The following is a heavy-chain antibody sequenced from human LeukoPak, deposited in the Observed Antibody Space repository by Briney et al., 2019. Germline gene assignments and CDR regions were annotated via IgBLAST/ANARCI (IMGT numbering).Heavy chain of an antibody. D-gene: IGHD4-17*01. CDR1: GFTFSSYA. CDR3: AKERQPYPYGDYIDP. CDR2: ISGSGGST. V-gene: IGHV3-23*01. J-gene: IGHJ5*02. Sequence: PGGSLRLSCAASGFTFSSYAMSWVRQAPGKGLEWVSAISGSGGSTYYADSVKGRFTISRDNSKNTLYLQMNSLRAGDTAVYYCAKERQPYPYGDYIDPWGQGTLVTVSS.